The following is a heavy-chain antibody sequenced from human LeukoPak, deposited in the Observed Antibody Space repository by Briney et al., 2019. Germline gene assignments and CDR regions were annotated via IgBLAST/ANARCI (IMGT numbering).Heavy chain of an antibody. CDR2: VNRVGYT. V-gene: IGHV4-34*01. J-gene: IGHJ5*02. D-gene: IGHD6-6*01. CDR1: GASFAGYS. CDR3: ARERVVGDYNWFDP. Sequence: SETLSLTCAVHGASFAGYSWSWIRQSPGKGLEWIGEVNRVGYTIYNPSLKSRVSISIDTSTTQFSLRLSSVTVADTAVYFCARERVVGDYNWFDPWGQGTLFTVSS.